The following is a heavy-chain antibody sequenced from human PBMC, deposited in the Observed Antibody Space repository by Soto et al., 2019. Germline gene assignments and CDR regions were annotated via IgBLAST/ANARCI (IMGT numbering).Heavy chain of an antibody. D-gene: IGHD1-26*01. CDR3: AMTPAKIVGATSDY. Sequence: QVQLVQSGAEVKKPGASVKVSCKDSGYTFTSYDINWVRQATGQGLEWMGWMNPNSGNTGYAQKFQGRVTMTRNTSISPAYMERSSLRSADTAVYYCAMTPAKIVGATSDYWGQGTRVTVSS. J-gene: IGHJ4*02. CDR1: GYTFTSYD. CDR2: MNPNSGNT. V-gene: IGHV1-8*01.